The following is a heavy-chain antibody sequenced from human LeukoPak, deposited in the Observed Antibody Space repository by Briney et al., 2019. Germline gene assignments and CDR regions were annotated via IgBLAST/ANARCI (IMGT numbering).Heavy chain of an antibody. J-gene: IGHJ4*02. D-gene: IGHD5-18*01. Sequence: GGSLRLSCAASGFTFSDYYMSWVRQAPGEGLEWVSYISSSGSSIYYADSVKGRFTISSDNDKNSLYLQMNSMRAEDTAVYYCARLGPGYSYGYDSFDYWGQGTLVTVSS. CDR2: ISSSGSSI. CDR3: ARLGPGYSYGYDSFDY. CDR1: GFTFSDYY. V-gene: IGHV3-11*01.